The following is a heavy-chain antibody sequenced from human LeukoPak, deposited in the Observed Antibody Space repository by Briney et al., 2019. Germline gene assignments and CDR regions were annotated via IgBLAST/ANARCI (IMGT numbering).Heavy chain of an antibody. V-gene: IGHV1-69*13. J-gene: IGHJ4*02. D-gene: IGHD4-23*01. CDR1: GGTFSSYA. Sequence: SVKVSCKASGGTFSSYAISWVRQAPGQGLEWMGGIIPIFGTANYAQKFQGRVTITVDESTSTAYMELSSLRSEDTAVYYCARMTTVVTRGDYWGQGTLVTVSS. CDR3: ARMTTVVTRGDY. CDR2: IIPIFGTA.